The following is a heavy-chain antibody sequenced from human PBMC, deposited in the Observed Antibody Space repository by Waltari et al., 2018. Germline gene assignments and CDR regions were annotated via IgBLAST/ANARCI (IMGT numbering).Heavy chain of an antibody. D-gene: IGHD1-1*01. CDR2: ISGDGKNK. V-gene: IGHV3-30*03. CDR3: AARDGDWNDY. J-gene: IGHJ4*02. Sequence: QVQLVQSGGGGVVHPGRSLRLSVAASGFDFSGFDMHWLRQAQGKGLEWVAVISGDGKNKKYTDSVKGRFTISRDNSKNTLYVQMDSLTTEDTAVYFCAARDGDWNDYWGQGIMVTVSS. CDR1: GFDFSGFD.